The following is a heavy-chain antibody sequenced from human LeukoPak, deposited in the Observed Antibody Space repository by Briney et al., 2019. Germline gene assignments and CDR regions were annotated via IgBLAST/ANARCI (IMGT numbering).Heavy chain of an antibody. J-gene: IGHJ3*02. CDR3: ARIYYDSTKRVVNAFDI. CDR2: ISAYNGNT. V-gene: IGHV1-18*01. CDR1: GYTFTSYG. Sequence: ASVKVSCKASGYTFTSYGISWVRQAPGQGLEWMGWISAYNGNTNYAQRLQGRVTMTTDTSTSTAYMELRSLRSDDTAVYYCARIYYDSTKRVVNAFDIWGQGTMVTVSS. D-gene: IGHD3-22*01.